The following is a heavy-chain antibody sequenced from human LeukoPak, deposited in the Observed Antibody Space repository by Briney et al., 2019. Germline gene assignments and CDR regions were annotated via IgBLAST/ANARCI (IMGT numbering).Heavy chain of an antibody. V-gene: IGHV3-23*01. J-gene: IGHJ4*02. Sequence: PGGTLRLSCAASGFTFSSYGMSWVRQAPGKGLEWVSAISGSGGSTYYADSVKGRFTISRDNSKNTLYLQMNSLRAEDTAVYYCAKSRGYTSGGIDYWGQGTLVTVSS. CDR1: GFTFSSYG. D-gene: IGHD3-16*01. CDR2: ISGSGGST. CDR3: AKSRGYTSGGIDY.